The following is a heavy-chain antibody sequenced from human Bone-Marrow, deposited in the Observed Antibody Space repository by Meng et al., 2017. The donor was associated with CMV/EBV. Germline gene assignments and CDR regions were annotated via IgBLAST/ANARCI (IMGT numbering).Heavy chain of an antibody. V-gene: IGHV1-8*01. J-gene: IGHJ6*02. CDR2: MNPNSGNT. CDR3: ARLKRITIFGVVTHYYYYGMDV. Sequence: ASVKVSCKASGYTFTSYDINWVRQATGQGLEWMGWMNPNSGNTGYAQKFQGSVTITADKSTSTAYMELSSLRSEDTAVYYCARLKRITIFGVVTHYYYYGMDVWGQGTTVTVSS. CDR1: GYTFTSYD. D-gene: IGHD3-3*01.